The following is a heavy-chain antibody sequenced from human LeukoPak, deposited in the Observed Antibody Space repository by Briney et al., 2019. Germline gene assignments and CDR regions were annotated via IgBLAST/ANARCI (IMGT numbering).Heavy chain of an antibody. D-gene: IGHD5-18*01. CDR1: GFTFSSYW. Sequence: PGGSLRLSCAAPGFTFSSYWMSWFRQAPGKGLEWVANIKQDGSENYYVDSVKGRFTISRDNAKNSLYLQMNSLRAEDTAVYYCARDQGYSYGPDAFDIWGQGTMVTVSS. V-gene: IGHV3-7*01. J-gene: IGHJ3*02. CDR2: IKQDGSEN. CDR3: ARDQGYSYGPDAFDI.